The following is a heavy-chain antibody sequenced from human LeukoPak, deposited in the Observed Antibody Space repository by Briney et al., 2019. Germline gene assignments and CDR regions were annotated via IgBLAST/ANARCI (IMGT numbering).Heavy chain of an antibody. D-gene: IGHD4-11*01. CDR1: GGSISSGSYY. J-gene: IGHJ4*02. CDR2: IYTSGST. V-gene: IGHV4-61*02. CDR3: ARAGLTVTKD. Sequence: SETLPLTCTVSGGSISSGSYYWSWIRQPAGKGLEWIGRIYTSGSTNYNPSLKSRVTISVDTSKNQFSLKLSSVTAADTAVYYCARAGLTVTKDWGQGTLVTVSS.